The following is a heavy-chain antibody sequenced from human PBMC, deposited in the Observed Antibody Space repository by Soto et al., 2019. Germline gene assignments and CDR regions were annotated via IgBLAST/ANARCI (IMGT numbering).Heavy chain of an antibody. D-gene: IGHD7-27*01. J-gene: IGHJ5*02. CDR3: TRRPGS. CDR1: GFTVSNNY. V-gene: IGHV3-66*01. Sequence: EVQLVESGGGLVQPGESLRLSCAASGFTVSNNYMSWVRQAPGKGLEWVSFIYSGGNTYYADSVKGRFTISRDKSKNTVYLQMNNLRVEDTAVYYCTRRPGSWGQGTLVTVSS. CDR2: IYSGGNT.